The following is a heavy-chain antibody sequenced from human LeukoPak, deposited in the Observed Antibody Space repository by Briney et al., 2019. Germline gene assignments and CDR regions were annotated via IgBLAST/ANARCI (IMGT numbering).Heavy chain of an antibody. CDR1: GFTFSSYA. CDR2: ISGSGGST. Sequence: GGSLRLSCAASGFTFSSYAMSWVRQAPGKGLEWVSAISGSGGSTYYADSVKGRFTISRDNSKNTLYLQMNSLRAEDTAVYYCAKVLLPYYYDSSGPRPYYFDYWGQGTLVTVSS. V-gene: IGHV3-23*01. D-gene: IGHD3-22*01. J-gene: IGHJ4*02. CDR3: AKVLLPYYYDSSGPRPYYFDY.